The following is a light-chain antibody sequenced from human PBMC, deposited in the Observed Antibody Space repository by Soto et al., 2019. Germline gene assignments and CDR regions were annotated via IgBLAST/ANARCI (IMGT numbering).Light chain of an antibody. Sequence: QSVLTQPASVSGSPGQSITISCTGTTNDVGGYNYVSWYQRHPGKAPKLLIFEVTSRPSGVSHRFSGSKSGNTASLTISALQAEDEADYFCNSYTSSTSLPYVFGTGTKLTVL. J-gene: IGLJ1*01. CDR1: TNDVGGYNY. V-gene: IGLV2-14*01. CDR2: EVT. CDR3: NSYTSSTSLPYV.